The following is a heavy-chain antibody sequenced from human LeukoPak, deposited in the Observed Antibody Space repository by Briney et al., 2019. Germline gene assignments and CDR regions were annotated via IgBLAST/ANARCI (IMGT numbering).Heavy chain of an antibody. Sequence: KPSETLSLTYAVYGGSFSGYYWSWIRQPPGKGLEWIGEINHSGSTNYNPSLKSRVTISVDTSKNQFSLKLSSVTAADTAVYYCASGIAAASLTFDYWGQGTLVTVSS. V-gene: IGHV4-34*01. J-gene: IGHJ4*02. CDR2: INHSGST. CDR3: ASGIAAASLTFDY. CDR1: GGSFSGYY. D-gene: IGHD6-13*01.